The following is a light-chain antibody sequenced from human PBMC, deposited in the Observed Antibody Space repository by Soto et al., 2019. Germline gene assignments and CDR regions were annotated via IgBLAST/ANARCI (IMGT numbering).Light chain of an antibody. CDR2: DTS. V-gene: IGKV3-20*01. CDR3: QQYGSSRT. Sequence: EVVLTQSPGTLSLSPGERATLSCRASQSVSIKLAWYQQKPGQAPRLLIYDTSTRATGIPDRFSGSGSGTDFTLTISRLEPEDFAVYYCQQYGSSRTFGQGTKVDIK. J-gene: IGKJ1*01. CDR1: QSVSIK.